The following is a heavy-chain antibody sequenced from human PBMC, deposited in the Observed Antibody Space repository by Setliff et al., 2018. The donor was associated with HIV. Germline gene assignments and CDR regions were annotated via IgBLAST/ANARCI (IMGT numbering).Heavy chain of an antibody. CDR3: SRGPTIRGSFTGVVYTAPLPSFDT. CDR2: AHYTERT. Sequence: KPSETLSLTCSVSGGSISSDYWGWIRQPPGKGLEWIGYAHYTERTNYNPSLKSRVTISVDTSKNQFSLTLKSLTVADTALYFCSRGPTIRGSFTGVVYTAPLPSFDTWSQGSLVTVS. J-gene: IGHJ4*02. CDR1: GGSISSDY. D-gene: IGHD3-3*01. V-gene: IGHV4-59*12.